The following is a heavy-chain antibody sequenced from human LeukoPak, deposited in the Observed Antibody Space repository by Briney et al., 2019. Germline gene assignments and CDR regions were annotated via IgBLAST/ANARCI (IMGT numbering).Heavy chain of an antibody. J-gene: IGHJ4*02. CDR3: AKALLSDPRTLDYFDY. D-gene: IGHD1-1*01. Sequence: GGSLRLSCAASGFTFSSYAMSWVRQAPGKGLEWVSAISGNGGSTYYADSVKGRFTISRDNSKNTLYLQMNSLRAEDTAVYYCAKALLSDPRTLDYFDYWGQGTLVTVSS. V-gene: IGHV3-23*01. CDR2: ISGNGGST. CDR1: GFTFSSYA.